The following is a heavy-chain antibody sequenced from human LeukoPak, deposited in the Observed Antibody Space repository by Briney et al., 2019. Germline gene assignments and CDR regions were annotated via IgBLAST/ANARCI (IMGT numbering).Heavy chain of an antibody. D-gene: IGHD1-26*01. CDR3: ASEIKVGATPYYDYYGMDV. CDR1: GFTVSSNY. V-gene: IGHV3-66*02. Sequence: PGGSLRLSCAASGFTVSSNYMSWVRQAPGKGLEWVSVIYSGGSTYYADSVKGRFTISRDNSKNTLYLRMISLRAEDTAVYYCASEIKVGATPYYDYYGMDVWGQGTTVTVSS. CDR2: IYSGGST. J-gene: IGHJ6*02.